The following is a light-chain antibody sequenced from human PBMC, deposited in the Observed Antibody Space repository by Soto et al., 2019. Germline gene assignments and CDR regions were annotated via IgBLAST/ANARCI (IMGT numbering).Light chain of an antibody. J-gene: IGKJ2*01. CDR2: SAS. CDR1: QSISTW. Sequence: DIQMTQSPSTLSASVGDRVTITCRASQSISTWLAWYHQKPGKAPKLLISSASSLESGVPSRFSGSGSGTEFDLAISSLQPDDFATYYCQQYNYYPYTFGEGTKLEIK. CDR3: QQYNYYPYT. V-gene: IGKV1-5*01.